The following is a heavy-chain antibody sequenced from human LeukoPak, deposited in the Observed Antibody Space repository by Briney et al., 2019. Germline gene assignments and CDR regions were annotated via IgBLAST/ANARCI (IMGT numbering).Heavy chain of an antibody. D-gene: IGHD1-26*01. CDR3: ARGGSYTMVKNY. V-gene: IGHV4-39*07. Sequence: SETLSLTCTLSGGSISSGYYYWGWIRPPPGKGLEWIGSIYYSGDTYYNPSLKSRVTISLDTSKNQFSLRLSSVSAADTAVYYCARGGSYTMVKNYWGQGTLVTVSS. CDR2: IYYSGDT. CDR1: GGSISSGYYY. J-gene: IGHJ4*02.